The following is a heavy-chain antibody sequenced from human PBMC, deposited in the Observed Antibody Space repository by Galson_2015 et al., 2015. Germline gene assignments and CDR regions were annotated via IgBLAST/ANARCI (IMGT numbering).Heavy chain of an antibody. Sequence: SLRLSCAASGFTFSSYGMSWVRQAPGEGLEWVSSISGSGTYTYDADSVKGRFTISRDNSKNTLYLRMNSLRAEDTAVYYCAKAGVAAAGASSYYLDVWGKGTTVTVSS. D-gene: IGHD6-13*01. V-gene: IGHV3-23*01. CDR1: GFTFSSYG. CDR2: ISGSGTYT. J-gene: IGHJ6*03. CDR3: AKAGVAAAGASSYYLDV.